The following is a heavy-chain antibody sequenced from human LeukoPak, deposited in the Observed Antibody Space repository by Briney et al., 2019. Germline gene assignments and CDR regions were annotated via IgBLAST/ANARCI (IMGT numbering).Heavy chain of an antibody. V-gene: IGHV3-23*01. CDR3: AKAHWYGSGSSIIDY. D-gene: IGHD3-10*01. J-gene: IGHJ4*02. Sequence: GGSLRLSCAASGFTFSSYAMSWVRQAPGKGLEWVSAISGSGGSTYYADSVKGRFTISRDNSKNTLYLQMNSLRAEDTAVYYCAKAHWYGSGSSIIDYWAREPWSPSPQ. CDR1: GFTFSSYA. CDR2: ISGSGGST.